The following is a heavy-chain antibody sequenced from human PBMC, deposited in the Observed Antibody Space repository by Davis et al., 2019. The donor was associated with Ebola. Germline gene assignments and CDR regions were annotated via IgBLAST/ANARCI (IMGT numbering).Heavy chain of an antibody. CDR3: AKDMRSGSYGGFDY. CDR2: ISWNSGSI. CDR1: GFTFDDYA. Sequence: SLKISCAASGFTFDDYAMHWVRQAPGKGLEWVSGISWNSGSIGYADSVKGRFTISRDNAKNSLYLQMNSLRAKDTALYYCAKDMRSGSYGGFDYWGQGTLVTVSS. D-gene: IGHD1-26*01. V-gene: IGHV3-9*01. J-gene: IGHJ4*02.